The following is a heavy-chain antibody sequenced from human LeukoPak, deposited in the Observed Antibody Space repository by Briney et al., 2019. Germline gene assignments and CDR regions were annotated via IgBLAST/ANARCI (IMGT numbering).Heavy chain of an antibody. D-gene: IGHD3-22*01. V-gene: IGHV4-34*01. CDR1: GGSFSGYY. Sequence: PSETLSLTCAVYGGSFSGYYWSWIRQPPGKGLEWIGEINHSGSTNYNPSLKSRVTISVDTSKNQFSLKLSSVTAADTAVYYCARGCDSSGYYYFDYFDYWGQGTLVTVSS. J-gene: IGHJ4*02. CDR2: INHSGST. CDR3: ARGCDSSGYYYFDYFDY.